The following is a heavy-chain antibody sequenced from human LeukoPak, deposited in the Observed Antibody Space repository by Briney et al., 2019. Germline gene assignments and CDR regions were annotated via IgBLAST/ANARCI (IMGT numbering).Heavy chain of an antibody. V-gene: IGHV3-30*02. CDR2: IRYDGNNK. J-gene: IGHJ4*02. Sequence: PGGSLRLSCAASGFTFSTYGMHWVRQAPGKGLEWVSFIRYDGNNKYYGDSVKGRFTISRDNSKNTLYLQMNSLRAEDTAVYYCARKNSGWYYFDYWGQGTLVTVSS. D-gene: IGHD6-19*01. CDR1: GFTFSTYG. CDR3: ARKNSGWYYFDY.